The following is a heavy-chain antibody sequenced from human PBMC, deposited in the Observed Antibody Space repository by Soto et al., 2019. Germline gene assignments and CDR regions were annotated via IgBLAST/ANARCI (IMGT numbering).Heavy chain of an antibody. J-gene: IGHJ3*02. CDR2: IIPIFGTA. Sequence: QVQLVQSGAEVKKPGSSVKVSCKASGGTFSSYAISWVRQAPGQGLEWMGGIIPIFGTANYAQKFQGRVTNTADXXTXPXXMGLSSLRSEDTAVYYCAREKVVTRDSDVLAAFDIWGQGTMVTVSS. CDR3: AREKVVTRDSDVLAAFDI. CDR1: GGTFSSYA. V-gene: IGHV1-69*12. D-gene: IGHD3-22*01.